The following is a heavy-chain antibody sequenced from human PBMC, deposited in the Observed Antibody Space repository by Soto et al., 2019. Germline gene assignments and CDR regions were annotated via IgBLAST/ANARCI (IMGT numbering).Heavy chain of an antibody. Sequence: ASVKVSCKASGYTFTVYYMHWVRQAPGQGLEWMGWINPNSGGTNYAQKFQGWVTMTRDTSISTAYMELSRLRSDDTAVYYCARVGYCTNGVCRYYFDYWGQGTLVTVSS. CDR2: INPNSGGT. D-gene: IGHD2-8*01. CDR1: GYTFTVYY. J-gene: IGHJ4*02. CDR3: ARVGYCTNGVCRYYFDY. V-gene: IGHV1-2*04.